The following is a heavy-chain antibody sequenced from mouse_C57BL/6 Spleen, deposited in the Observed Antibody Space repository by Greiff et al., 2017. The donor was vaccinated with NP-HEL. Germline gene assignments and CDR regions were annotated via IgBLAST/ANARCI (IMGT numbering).Heavy chain of an antibody. V-gene: IGHV1-5*01. D-gene: IGHD1-1*01. Sequence: VQLQQSGTVLARPGASVKMSCKTSGYTFTSYWMHWVKQRPGQGLEWIGAIYPGNSDTSYNQKFKGKAKLTAVTSASTAYMELSSLTNEDSAVYYWTRGGLAYPFAYWGQGTLVTVSA. CDR3: TRGGLAYPFAY. CDR2: IYPGNSDT. CDR1: GYTFTSYW. J-gene: IGHJ3*01.